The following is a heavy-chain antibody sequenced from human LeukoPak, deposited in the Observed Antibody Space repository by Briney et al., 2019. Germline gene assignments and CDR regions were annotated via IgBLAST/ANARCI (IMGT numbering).Heavy chain of an antibody. Sequence: GGSLRLSCAASGFTFSSYSFNWVRQAPGKGLEWVANTKPDGSAEYYADSVRGRFTTSRDNANNLLYLQMNRLRAEDTAVYYCARDGGLNTNFDYWGQGTLVTVSS. J-gene: IGHJ4*02. CDR3: ARDGGLNTNFDY. D-gene: IGHD2-15*01. V-gene: IGHV3-7*01. CDR1: GFTFSSYS. CDR2: TKPDGSAE.